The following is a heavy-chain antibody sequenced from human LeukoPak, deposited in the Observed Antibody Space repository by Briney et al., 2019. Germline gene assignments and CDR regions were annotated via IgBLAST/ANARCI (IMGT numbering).Heavy chain of an antibody. CDR2: ISGSGGSTT. D-gene: IGHD3-22*01. V-gene: IGHV3-23*01. CDR3: ARSVYSYDSSLDY. J-gene: IGHJ4*02. Sequence: GGSLRLSCAASGFTFSSYAMNWVRQAPGKGLEWVSGISGSGGSTTYYADSVKGRFTISRDNSKNTLYLQTNSLRAEDTAVYYCARSVYSYDSSLDYWGQGTPVTVS. CDR1: GFTFSSYA.